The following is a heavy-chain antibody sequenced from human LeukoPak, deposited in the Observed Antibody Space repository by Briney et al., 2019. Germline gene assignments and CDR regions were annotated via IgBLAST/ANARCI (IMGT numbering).Heavy chain of an antibody. Sequence: WVRQVPGKGLEXISYISSNGATTYYADSVKGRFTISRDNAKNSLYLHMNSLRADDTAVYYCARDTRSLIDYWGQGTLVTVSS. CDR3: ARDTRSLIDY. D-gene: IGHD1-26*01. J-gene: IGHJ4*02. V-gene: IGHV3-48*01. CDR2: ISSNGATT.